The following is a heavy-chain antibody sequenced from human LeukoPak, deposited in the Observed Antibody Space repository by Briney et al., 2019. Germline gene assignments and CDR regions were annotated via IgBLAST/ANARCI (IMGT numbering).Heavy chain of an antibody. Sequence: ASVKVSCKASGYTFTSYGISWVRQAPGQGLEWMGWISAYNGNTNYAQKLQGRVTMTTDTSTSTAYMELRSLRSDDTAVCYCARALGTYDSSGYYPDYWGQGTLVTVSS. CDR2: ISAYNGNT. CDR1: GYTFTSYG. V-gene: IGHV1-18*01. CDR3: ARALGTYDSSGYYPDY. J-gene: IGHJ4*02. D-gene: IGHD3-22*01.